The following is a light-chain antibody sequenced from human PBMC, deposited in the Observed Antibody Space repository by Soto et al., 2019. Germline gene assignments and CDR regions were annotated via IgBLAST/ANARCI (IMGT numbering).Light chain of an antibody. J-gene: IGKJ5*01. CDR1: QSVSSY. Sequence: EIVITQSPATLSVSPGERATLSCRASQSVSSYLAWYQQKPGQAPRILIYYASNRATGIPARFSGSGSETDFTLTISSLEPEDFAVYYCQQRSNWPPITFGQGTRLEI. V-gene: IGKV3-11*01. CDR3: QQRSNWPPIT. CDR2: YAS.